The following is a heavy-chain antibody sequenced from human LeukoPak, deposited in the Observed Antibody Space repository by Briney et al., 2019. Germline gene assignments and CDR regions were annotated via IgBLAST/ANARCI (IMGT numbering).Heavy chain of an antibody. CDR2: MNPNSGNT. CDR3: ARGAPPIIVVVVAATPLRWFDP. CDR1: GYTFTSYD. Sequence: ASVKVSCKASGYTFTSYDINWVRPATGQGLEWMGWMNPNSGNTGYAQKFQGRVTMTRNTSISTAYMELSSLRSEDTAVYYCARGAPPIIVVVVAATPLRWFDPWGQGTLVTVSS. D-gene: IGHD2-15*01. V-gene: IGHV1-8*01. J-gene: IGHJ5*02.